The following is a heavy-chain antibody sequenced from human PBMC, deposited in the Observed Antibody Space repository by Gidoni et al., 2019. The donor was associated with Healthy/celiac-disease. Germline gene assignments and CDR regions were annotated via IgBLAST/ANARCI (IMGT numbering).Heavy chain of an antibody. CDR2: IIPILGIA. J-gene: IGHJ4*02. V-gene: IGHV1-69*04. D-gene: IGHD6-6*01. Sequence: VQLVQSGAEVKKPGSSVKVSCKASGGTFSSYAISWVRQAPGQGLEWMGRIIPILGIANYAQKFQGRVTITADKSTSTAYMELSSLRSEDTAVYYCARDTIPNSSSIDYWGQGTLVTVSS. CDR3: ARDTIPNSSSIDY. CDR1: GGTFSSYA.